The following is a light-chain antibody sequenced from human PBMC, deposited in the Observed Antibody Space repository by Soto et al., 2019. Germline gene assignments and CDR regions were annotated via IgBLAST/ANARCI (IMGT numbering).Light chain of an antibody. Sequence: QSVLTQPASVSGSPGQSITISCSGSSSDVGGYNSVSWYQQHPGKAPKLLIYEVTNRPSGVSNRFSGSKSGSTASLNISWRQAEDEADYYCNSSTSSGTYVFGTGTKLTVL. V-gene: IGLV2-14*01. J-gene: IGLJ1*01. CDR2: EVT. CDR3: NSSTSSGTYV. CDR1: SSDVGGYNS.